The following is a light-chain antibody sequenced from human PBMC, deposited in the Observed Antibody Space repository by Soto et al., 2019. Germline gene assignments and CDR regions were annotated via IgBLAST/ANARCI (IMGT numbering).Light chain of an antibody. CDR3: QQYNNWPPWT. Sequence: EIVMTQSPATLSVSPVERATLSCIASQSVSSNLAWYQQKSGQAPRLLIYGASTRATGIPARFSGSGSGTEFTLTISSLQSEDFAVYYCQQYNNWPPWTFGQGTKVDIK. V-gene: IGKV3-15*01. CDR2: GAS. J-gene: IGKJ1*01. CDR1: QSVSSN.